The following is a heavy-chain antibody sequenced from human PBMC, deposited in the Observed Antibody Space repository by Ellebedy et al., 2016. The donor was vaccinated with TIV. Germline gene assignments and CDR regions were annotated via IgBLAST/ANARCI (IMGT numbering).Heavy chain of an antibody. J-gene: IGHJ6*02. Sequence: SETLSLXXTVSGGSISSYYWSWIRQPAGKGLEWIGEINHSGSTNYNPSLKSRVTISVDTSKNQFSLKLSSVTAADTAVYYCARDPADLLWFGELHYYYYGMDVWGQGTTVTVSS. V-gene: IGHV4-34*01. D-gene: IGHD3-10*01. CDR2: INHSGST. CDR1: GGSISSYY. CDR3: ARDPADLLWFGELHYYYYGMDV.